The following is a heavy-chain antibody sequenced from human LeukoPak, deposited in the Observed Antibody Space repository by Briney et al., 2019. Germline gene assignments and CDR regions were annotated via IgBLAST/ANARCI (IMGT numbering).Heavy chain of an antibody. J-gene: IGHJ4*02. V-gene: IGHV1-3*01. D-gene: IGHD6-6*01. CDR2: INAGNGDT. CDR1: GFTGYV. CDR3: ARAISPLEYSSSSMY. Sequence: ASVKVSCKASGFTGYVIHWVRQAPGQRLEWMGWINAGNGDTKYSQKFQDRVTITRDTSASTAYMDPSSLRSEDTAVYYCARAISPLEYSSSSMYWGQGTLVTVSS.